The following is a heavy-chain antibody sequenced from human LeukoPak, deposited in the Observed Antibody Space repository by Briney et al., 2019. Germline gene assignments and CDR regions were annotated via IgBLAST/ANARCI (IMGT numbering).Heavy chain of an antibody. Sequence: SETLSLTCTVSVDSISSGSYYRRSIRQPAGKRLEWIEHIYRKVSTNYHRSLQSRVTISVDTSKNQFFLKLSSVTAADTAVYYCARRLLGYCSGGSCYSGYFQHWGQGTLVTVSS. J-gene: IGHJ1*01. CDR2: IYRKVST. CDR1: VDSISSGSYY. V-gene: IGHV4-61*09. CDR3: ARRLLGYCSGGSCYSGYFQH. D-gene: IGHD2-15*01.